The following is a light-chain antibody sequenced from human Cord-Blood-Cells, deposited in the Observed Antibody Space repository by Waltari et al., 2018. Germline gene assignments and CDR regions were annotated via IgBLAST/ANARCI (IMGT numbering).Light chain of an antibody. CDR3: SSYTSSSTWV. J-gene: IGLJ3*02. Sequence: QSALTQPASVSGSPGQSITISCTGTSSDVGGSNYVSWYQQPPGKAPKLMMYYVSNRPSGVSNRFSGSKSGNTASLTISGLQAEDEADYYCSSYTSSSTWVFGGGTKLTVL. CDR2: YVS. V-gene: IGLV2-14*01. CDR1: SSDVGGSNY.